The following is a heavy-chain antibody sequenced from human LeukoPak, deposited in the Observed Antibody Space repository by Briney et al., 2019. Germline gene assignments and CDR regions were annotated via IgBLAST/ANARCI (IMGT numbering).Heavy chain of an antibody. D-gene: IGHD3-22*01. J-gene: IGHJ4*02. Sequence: ASVKVSCMASGYTFTSYYMHWVRQAPGQGLEWMGIINPSGGSTSYAQKFQGRVTMTRDTSTSTVYMELSSLRSEDTAVYYCARGAPIDYYDSSGYLNYWGQGTLVTVSS. CDR3: ARGAPIDYYDSSGYLNY. CDR1: GYTFTSYY. CDR2: INPSGGST. V-gene: IGHV1-46*01.